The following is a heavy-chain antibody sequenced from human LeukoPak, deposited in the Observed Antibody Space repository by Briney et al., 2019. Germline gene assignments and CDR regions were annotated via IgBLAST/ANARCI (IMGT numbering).Heavy chain of an antibody. D-gene: IGHD3-22*01. J-gene: IGHJ4*02. CDR1: GFTFSSYA. CDR2: ISGSGGST. Sequence: GGSLRLSCAASGFTFSSYAMSWVRQAPGKGLEWVSAISGSGGSTYYADSVKGRFTISRDNSKNTLYLQMNSLRAEDTAVYYCAKDNYDSSGYYIGYWGQGTLVTVSS. CDR3: AKDNYDSSGYYIGY. V-gene: IGHV3-23*01.